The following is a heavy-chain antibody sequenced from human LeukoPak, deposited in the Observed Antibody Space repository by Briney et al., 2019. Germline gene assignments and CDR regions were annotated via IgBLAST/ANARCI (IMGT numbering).Heavy chain of an antibody. J-gene: IGHJ6*02. CDR3: ARAGYSYGNFSYYCGMDV. D-gene: IGHD5-18*01. V-gene: IGHV3-33*01. CDR2: IWYDGSNK. Sequence: GGSLRLSCAASGFTFSSYGMHWVRQAPGKGLEWVAVIWYDGSNKYYADSVKGRFTISRDNAKNSLYLQMNSLRAEDTALYHCARAGYSYGNFSYYCGMDVWGQGTTVTVSS. CDR1: GFTFSSYG.